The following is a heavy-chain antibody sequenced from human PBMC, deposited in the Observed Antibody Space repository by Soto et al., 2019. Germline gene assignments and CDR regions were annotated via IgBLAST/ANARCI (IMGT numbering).Heavy chain of an antibody. Sequence: EVQLLESGGGLVQPGGSLRLSCAASGFSFRSHAMKWVRQAPGKGLEWVSLIGESGTPTYYADSVKGRFTISRDNSGNTLFLEMYTLRAEDTAVYYCARYIPGVRYYGMDVWGQGTTVTVSS. V-gene: IGHV3-23*01. CDR3: ARYIPGVRYYGMDV. CDR1: GFSFRSHA. CDR2: IGESGTPT. J-gene: IGHJ6*02. D-gene: IGHD2-2*01.